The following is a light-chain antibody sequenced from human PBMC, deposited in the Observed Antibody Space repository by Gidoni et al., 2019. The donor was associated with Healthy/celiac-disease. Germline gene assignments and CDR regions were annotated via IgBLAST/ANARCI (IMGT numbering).Light chain of an antibody. Sequence: SYELTQPPSVSESPGQTASITCSGDKLGDKYACWYQQKPGQSPVLVIYQDSKRPSGIPERFSGSNSGNTATLTISGTQAMDEADYYCQAWDSSTGNYVFGTGTKVTVL. V-gene: IGLV3-1*01. CDR2: QDS. CDR3: QAWDSSTGNYV. CDR1: KLGDKY. J-gene: IGLJ1*01.